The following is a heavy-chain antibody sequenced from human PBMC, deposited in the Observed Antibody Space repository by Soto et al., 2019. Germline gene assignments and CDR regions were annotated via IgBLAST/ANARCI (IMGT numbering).Heavy chain of an antibody. J-gene: IGHJ3*02. CDR2: IYWDDDQ. Sequence: QITLKEAGPTLVKPTQSLTLTCTVSGFSLSSDGVGEGWITQPPGTALEWLALIYWDDDQRYSPSLKTRLTMTKDTCQERVVLNMRNIGLAPPATYYSERAFRGTSWTNNAFHIWGQGTVV. CDR3: ERAFRGTSWTNNAFHI. V-gene: IGHV2-5*02. D-gene: IGHD2-8*01. CDR1: GFSLSSDGVG.